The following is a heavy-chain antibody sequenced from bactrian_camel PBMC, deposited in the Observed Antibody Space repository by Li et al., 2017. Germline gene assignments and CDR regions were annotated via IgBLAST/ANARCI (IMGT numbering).Heavy chain of an antibody. J-gene: IGHJ4*01. CDR1: GYSRGSNC. Sequence: HVQLVESGGGSVQAGGSLRLSCVVSGYSRGSNCVGWYRLPPGRAPAEREGIAAIRRSGGETWYADSVKGRFTISQDKGKNTVYLLMNSLKPDDSGTYYCAYESGTTPDLCRRRGPGGYFGQGTQVTVS. V-gene: IGHV3-3*01. D-gene: IGHD7*01. CDR2: IRRSGGET.